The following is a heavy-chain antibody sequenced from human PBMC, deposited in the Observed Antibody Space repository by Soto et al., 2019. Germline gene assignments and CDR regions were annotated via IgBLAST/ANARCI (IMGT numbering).Heavy chain of an antibody. CDR2: IKQDGSEK. J-gene: IGHJ4*02. Sequence: HLGGSLRLSCAASGFTFSSYWMSWVRQAPGKGLEWVANIKQDGSEKYYVDSVKGRFTISRDNAKNSLYLQMNSLRAEDTAVYYCASSNLEDYFDYWGQGTLVTVSS. CDR3: ASSNLEDYFDY. V-gene: IGHV3-7*03. D-gene: IGHD3-3*01. CDR1: GFTFSSYW.